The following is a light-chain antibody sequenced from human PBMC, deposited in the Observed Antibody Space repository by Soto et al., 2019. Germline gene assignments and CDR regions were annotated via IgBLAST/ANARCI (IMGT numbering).Light chain of an antibody. CDR2: GNT. CDR1: SSNIGANYD. V-gene: IGLV1-40*01. CDR3: QSFDSSLSVAV. Sequence: QAVVTQPPSVSGAPGQRVTISCTGGSSNIGANYDVHWYQRLPGAAPKLLIYGNTNRPSGVPDRFSGSKSGTSASLAITGLQAEDEAEYYCQSFDSSLSVAVFGGGTKVTVL. J-gene: IGLJ2*01.